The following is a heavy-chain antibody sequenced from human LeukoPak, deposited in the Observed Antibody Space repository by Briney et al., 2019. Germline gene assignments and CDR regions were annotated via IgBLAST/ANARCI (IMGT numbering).Heavy chain of an antibody. J-gene: IGHJ4*02. Sequence: PSETLSLTCSVSGGSIRSYYWSWIRQPPGKGLEWIGYTFHTGRTNYNPSLKSRVTISLDTSKNQFSLKVSSVTAADTAVYYCARSVHDFWSGYFDYWGQGTLVTVSS. CDR1: GGSIRSYY. CDR2: TFHTGRT. D-gene: IGHD3-3*01. CDR3: ARSVHDFWSGYFDY. V-gene: IGHV4-59*12.